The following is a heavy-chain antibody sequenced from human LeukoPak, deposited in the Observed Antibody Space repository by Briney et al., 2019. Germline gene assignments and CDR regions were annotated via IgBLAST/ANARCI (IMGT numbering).Heavy chain of an antibody. CDR2: ISTSSSYI. J-gene: IGHJ4*02. Sequence: PGGSLRLSCAGSGFTFSNYGMSWVRQAPGKGLEWVSSISTSSSYIYYADSVKGRFTVSRDNAENSLYLQMNSLRAEDTAVYYCARALATMVRGVIPSFDYWGQGTLVTVSS. D-gene: IGHD3-10*01. CDR1: GFTFSNYG. V-gene: IGHV3-21*01. CDR3: ARALATMVRGVIPSFDY.